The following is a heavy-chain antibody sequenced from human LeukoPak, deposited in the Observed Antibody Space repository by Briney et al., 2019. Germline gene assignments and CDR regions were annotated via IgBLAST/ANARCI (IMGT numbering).Heavy chain of an antibody. Sequence: PGGSLRLSCAASGFTVSSNYMSWVRQAPGKGLEYISVTYSSGTTYYADSVRDRFTISRDNSRNTLYLQMNSLRPEDTAVYYCAREPTYSSSPAYWGQGTLVTVSS. CDR3: AREPTYSSSPAY. CDR1: GFTVSSNY. J-gene: IGHJ4*02. CDR2: TYSSGTT. D-gene: IGHD6-6*01. V-gene: IGHV3-53*01.